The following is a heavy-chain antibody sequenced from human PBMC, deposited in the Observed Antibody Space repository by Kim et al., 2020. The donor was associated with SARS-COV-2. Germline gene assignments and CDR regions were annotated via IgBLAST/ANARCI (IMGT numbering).Heavy chain of an antibody. CDR1: RGSIASTNYY. Sequence: SETLSLTCAVSRGSIASTNYYWGWLRQPPGEGLEWIGVIYYSGITHYNPAFQSRLTMSVDTSNNRFSMALPSVTAADTAIYYCARHPIYRGSETCRDSVCYYMDRWGRGTKVTVSS. D-gene: IGHD3-10*01. V-gene: IGHV4-39*01. CDR3: ARHPIYRGSETCRDSVCYYMDR. J-gene: IGHJ6*03. CDR2: IYYSGIT.